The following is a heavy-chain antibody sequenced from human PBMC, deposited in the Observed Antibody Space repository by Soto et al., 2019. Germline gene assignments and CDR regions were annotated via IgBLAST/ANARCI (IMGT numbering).Heavy chain of an antibody. CDR1: GGSISSSSYY. CDR3: VRYIGLRGIWDF. J-gene: IGHJ4*02. D-gene: IGHD2-15*01. V-gene: IGHV4-39*01. CDR2: NYYRGST. Sequence: QLQLQESGPGLVKPSENLSLTCPVSGGSISSSSYYWGWIRQPPGKGLEWIGSNYYRGSTYYNPSLKSRVTISTDTSKNQFSLKLIFVTAADTAVYYCVRYIGLRGIWDFWGQGTLVTVSS.